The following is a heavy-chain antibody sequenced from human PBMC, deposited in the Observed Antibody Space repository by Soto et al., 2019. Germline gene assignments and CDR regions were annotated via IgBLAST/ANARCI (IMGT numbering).Heavy chain of an antibody. CDR1: GYPFSDNQ. V-gene: IGHV1-2*02. J-gene: IGHJ5*02. D-gene: IGHD4-4*01. CDR3: ARKHSLDYIRWGLDP. CDR2: INPKSDDT. Sequence: ASVKVSCKASGYPFSDNQIHWLLLSPLQGLDWMGSINPKSDDTNYAQKFQGRVTMTRDTSIDTAYLELTGLTSDDTATYYCARKHSLDYIRWGLDPWGQGTLVTVSS.